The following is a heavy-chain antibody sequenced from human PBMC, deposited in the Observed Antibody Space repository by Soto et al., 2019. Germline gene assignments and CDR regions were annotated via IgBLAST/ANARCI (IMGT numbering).Heavy chain of an antibody. CDR1: GFTFSGSA. D-gene: IGHD3-22*01. CDR2: IRSKANSYAT. Sequence: EVQLVESGGGLVQPGGSLKLSCAASGFTFSGSAMHWVRQASGKGLEWVGRIRSKANSYATAYAASVKGRFTISRDDSKNTAYLQMNSLKTEDTAVYYCTRRLDSSGYYKRLAFDYWGQGTLVTVSS. V-gene: IGHV3-73*02. J-gene: IGHJ4*02. CDR3: TRRLDSSGYYKRLAFDY.